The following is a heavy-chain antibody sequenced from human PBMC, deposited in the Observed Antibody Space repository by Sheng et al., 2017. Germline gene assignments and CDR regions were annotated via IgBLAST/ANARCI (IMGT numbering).Heavy chain of an antibody. CDR1: GFTFSSSA. J-gene: IGHJ6*02. CDR3: ANGVGLCSRPSCRAPYDYYAMDV. CDR2: ISGSGSNT. D-gene: IGHD2-2*01. Sequence: EVHLVESGGGLVQPGGSLRLSCAASGFTFSSSAMNWVRQAPGKGLEWVSLISGSGSNTYYGDSVKGRFTISRDNSKNTLYLQMNSLRAEDTAVYYCANGVGLCSRPSCRAPYDYYAMDVWGQGTLVTVSS. V-gene: IGHV3-23*04.